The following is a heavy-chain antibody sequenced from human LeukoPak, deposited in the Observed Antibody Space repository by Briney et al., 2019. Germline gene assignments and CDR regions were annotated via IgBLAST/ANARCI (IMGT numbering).Heavy chain of an antibody. Sequence: GWSLRLSCAASGFTFSSYEMNWVRQAPGKGLEWVSYISSSGSTIYYADSVKGRFIISRDNAKNSLYLQMNSLRAEDTAVYYCARVSGWYGMDVWGQGTTVTVSS. CDR3: ARVSGWYGMDV. J-gene: IGHJ6*02. CDR1: GFTFSSYE. V-gene: IGHV3-48*03. D-gene: IGHD6-19*01. CDR2: ISSSGSTI.